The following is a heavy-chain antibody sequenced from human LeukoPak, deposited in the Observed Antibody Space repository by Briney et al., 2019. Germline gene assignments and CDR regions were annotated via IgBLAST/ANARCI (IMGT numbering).Heavy chain of an antibody. D-gene: IGHD3-3*01. CDR2: IYRNDDK. J-gene: IGHJ4*02. CDR3: ARHYDFWSAYQYYFDY. CDR1: GFSLSTSGVG. Sequence: ESGPTLVDPTQTLTLTCTFSGFSLSTSGVGVGWIRQPPGKALEWLALIYRNDDKRYSPSLKSRLTITKDAPRDQVVLTMTNMDPVDTATYYCARHYDFWSAYQYYFDYWSQGTLVTVSS. V-gene: IGHV2-5*01.